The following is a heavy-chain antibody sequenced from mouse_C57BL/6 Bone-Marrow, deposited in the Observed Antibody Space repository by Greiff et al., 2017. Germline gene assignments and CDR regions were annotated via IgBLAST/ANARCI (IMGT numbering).Heavy chain of an antibody. V-gene: IGHV1-7*01. D-gene: IGHD1-1*02. CDR3: ASRVYGAWFAY. CDR1: GYTFTSYW. J-gene: IGHJ3*01. CDR2: INPSSGST. Sequence: VQLQQSGAELAKPGASVKLSCKASGYTFTSYWMHWVKQRPGQGLEWIGYINPSSGSTKYNQKFKDKATLTADKSSLTAYMQLSSLTYEDSAVSYCASRVYGAWFAYWGQGTLVTVSA.